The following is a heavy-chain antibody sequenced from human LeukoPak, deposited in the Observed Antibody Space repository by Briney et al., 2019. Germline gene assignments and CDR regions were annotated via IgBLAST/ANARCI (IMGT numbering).Heavy chain of an antibody. CDR3: ARVTVEYSSGWYLYYFDY. Sequence: PGGSLRLSCAASGFTFSDYYMSWIRQAPGKGLDWVSYISSSGSTIYYADSVKGRFTISRDNAKNSLYLQINSLRAEDTAVYYCARVTVEYSSGWYLYYFDYWGQGTLVTVSS. CDR1: GFTFSDYY. CDR2: ISSSGSTI. V-gene: IGHV3-11*04. D-gene: IGHD6-19*01. J-gene: IGHJ4*02.